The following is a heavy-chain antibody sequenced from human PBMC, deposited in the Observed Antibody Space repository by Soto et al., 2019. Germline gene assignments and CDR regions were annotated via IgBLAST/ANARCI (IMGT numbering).Heavy chain of an antibody. CDR3: ARCYCSVGSCYTCWHFDL. D-gene: IGHD2-15*01. Sequence: QVQLVQSGAEVKKPGASVKVSCKASGYTFNNYGISCVRQAPGQALEWMGWSGPHNGNTDHAQNFQSRGTRSTATSPNTAYMRLRSLRSVYTALYCWARCYCSVGSCYTCWHFDLWGRGTLVPFSS. CDR1: GYTFNNYG. CDR2: SGPHNGNT. V-gene: IGHV1-18*01. J-gene: IGHJ2*01.